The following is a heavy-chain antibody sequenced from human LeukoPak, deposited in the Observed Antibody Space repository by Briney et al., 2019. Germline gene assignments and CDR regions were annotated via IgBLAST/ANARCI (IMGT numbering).Heavy chain of an antibody. D-gene: IGHD3-16*01. J-gene: IGHJ4*02. CDR2: MYTSGST. CDR1: GGSIRSGSYY. V-gene: IGHV4-61*02. CDR3: VREGYDYGDY. Sequence: SETLSLTCSVSGGSIRSGSYYWSWIRQPAGKGLEWIGGMYTSGSTNYNPSLKSRVTISADTSKNQFSLRLTSVTAADTAVYYCVREGYDYGDYWGQGTLVTVSS.